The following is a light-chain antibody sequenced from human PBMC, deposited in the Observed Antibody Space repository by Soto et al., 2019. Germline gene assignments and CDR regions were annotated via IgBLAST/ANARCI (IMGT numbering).Light chain of an antibody. Sequence: EIVLTQSPGTLSLSPGEGATLSCRASQSVNNNYLAWYQQRPGQAPRLLIYGASSRPNGVPDRFFGSGSGTDFTLTISRLEPEDFAVFFCQQYGTSPFTFGPGTTADI. CDR3: QQYGTSPFT. J-gene: IGKJ3*01. CDR1: QSVNNNY. V-gene: IGKV3-20*01. CDR2: GAS.